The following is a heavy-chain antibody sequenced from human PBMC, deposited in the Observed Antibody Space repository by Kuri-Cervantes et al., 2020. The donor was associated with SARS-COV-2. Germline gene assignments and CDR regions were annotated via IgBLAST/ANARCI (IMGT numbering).Heavy chain of an antibody. D-gene: IGHD4-17*01. V-gene: IGHV4-61*02. CDR2: IYTSGST. CDR3: AGGDYGDHPYYFDY. CDR1: GGSISSGSYY. Sequence: SETLSLTCTVSGGSISSGSYYWSWIRQPAGKGLEWIGRIYTSGSTNYNPSLKSRVTMSVDTSKNQFSLKLSSVTAADTAVYYCAGGDYGDHPYYFDYWGQGTLVTVSS. J-gene: IGHJ4*02.